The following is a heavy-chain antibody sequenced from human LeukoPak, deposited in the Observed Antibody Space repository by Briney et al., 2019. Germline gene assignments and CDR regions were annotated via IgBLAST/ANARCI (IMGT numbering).Heavy chain of an antibody. D-gene: IGHD6-19*01. CDR1: GTSVSSSNW. CDR3: ATGLYGSDAY. J-gene: IGHJ4*02. V-gene: IGHV4-4*02. Sequence: PSDTLPLTCAFSGTSVSSSNWWIWVRQPPKKGLEWIGEIHHSGSTNYNPSLKSRVPMSVDTSKNQISLRLSSVTAADTAVYYCATGLYGSDAYWGQGNLVTVSS. CDR2: IHHSGST.